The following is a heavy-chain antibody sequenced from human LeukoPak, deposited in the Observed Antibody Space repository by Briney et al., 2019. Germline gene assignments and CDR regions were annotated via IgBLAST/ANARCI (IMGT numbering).Heavy chain of an antibody. J-gene: IGHJ4*02. CDR2: IYYSGST. CDR3: AREFGDVSFDY. Sequence: SGTLSLTCAVSGGSISSSYWWSWVRQPPGKGLEWIGSIYYSGSTYYNPSLKSRVTISVDTSKNQFSLKLSSVTAADTAVYYCAREFGDVSFDYWGQGTLVTVSS. CDR1: GGSISSSYW. D-gene: IGHD3-10*01. V-gene: IGHV4-4*02.